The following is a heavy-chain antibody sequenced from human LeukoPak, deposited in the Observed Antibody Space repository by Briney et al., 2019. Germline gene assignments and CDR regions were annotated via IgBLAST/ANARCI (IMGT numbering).Heavy chain of an antibody. D-gene: IGHD3-16*01. J-gene: IGHJ4*02. CDR3: ARDGGVWGTYYTYFDY. V-gene: IGHV3-48*01. CDR2: ISSSSSTI. Sequence: GGSLRLSCAASGFTFSSYSMNWVRRAPGKGLEWVSYISSSSSTIYYADSVEGRFTISRDNSKNTLYLQMNSLRAEDTAVYYCARDGGVWGTYYTYFDYWGQGTLVTVSS. CDR1: GFTFSSYS.